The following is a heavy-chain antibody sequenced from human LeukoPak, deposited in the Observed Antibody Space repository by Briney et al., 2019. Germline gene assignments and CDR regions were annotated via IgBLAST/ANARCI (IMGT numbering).Heavy chain of an antibody. CDR2: VAYSGGT. Sequence: SETLPLTCTVSGGSINSYYWSWIRQPPGKGLVWIGYVAYSGGTNYNPSLKSRVIMSVDTSKNQFSLKLSSVTAADTAVYYCARTVSGYYFNAWGLGTLVTVSS. CDR3: ARTVSGYYFNA. CDR1: GGSINSYY. V-gene: IGHV4-59*01. D-gene: IGHD5-12*01. J-gene: IGHJ5*02.